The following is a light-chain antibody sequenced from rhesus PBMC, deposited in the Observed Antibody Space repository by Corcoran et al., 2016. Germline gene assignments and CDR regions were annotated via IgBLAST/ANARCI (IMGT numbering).Light chain of an antibody. CDR3: QQHNSYPFT. CDR2: YAS. Sequence: DIQMTQSPSSLSASVGDTVTITCRASQGMSNYLACYQQKPRKAPKPRFYYASNLESRVPSRFDGSGSGTDFTLTISTLQPEDFAIYDCQQHNSYPFTFGPGTKLDIQ. V-gene: IGKV1S14*01. J-gene: IGKJ3*01. CDR1: QGMSNY.